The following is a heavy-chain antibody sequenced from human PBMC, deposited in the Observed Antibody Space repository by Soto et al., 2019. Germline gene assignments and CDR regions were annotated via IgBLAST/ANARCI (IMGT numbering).Heavy chain of an antibody. V-gene: IGHV5-51*01. CDR2: IYPGDSDT. CDR3: ARRTRIAVAGTVGYYYYYYMDV. J-gene: IGHJ6*03. D-gene: IGHD6-19*01. CDR1: GYSFTSYW. Sequence: GESLKISCKGSGYSFTSYWIGWVRQMPGKGLEWMGIIYPGDSDTRYSPSFQGQVTISADKSISTAYLQWSSLKASDTTMYYCARRTRIAVAGTVGYYYYYYMDVWGKGTTVTVSS.